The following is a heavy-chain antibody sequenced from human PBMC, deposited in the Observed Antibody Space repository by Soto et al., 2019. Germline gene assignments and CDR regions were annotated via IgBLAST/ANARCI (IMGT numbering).Heavy chain of an antibody. J-gene: IGHJ4*02. D-gene: IGHD4-17*01. CDR2: MYYSGST. CDR3: ARSTGYGDSYFDY. Sequence: PSETLSLTCTVSGGSISIYYWNWIRQPPGKGLEWIGYMYYSGSTNYKSSLKSRVTISGDTSKNQFSLKLRSVTAADTAVYFCARSTGYGDSYFDYWGQGALVTVSS. CDR1: GGSISIYY. V-gene: IGHV4-59*01.